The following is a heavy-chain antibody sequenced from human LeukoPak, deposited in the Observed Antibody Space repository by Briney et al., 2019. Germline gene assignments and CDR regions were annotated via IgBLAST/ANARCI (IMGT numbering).Heavy chain of an antibody. Sequence: GGSLRLSRAASGFTFSNYAMTWVRQAPGKGLKWVSTISGSVGSTDYADPVKGRFTISRDNSKNTLYLQMNSLRAEDTAVYYCAKDRYYDSSGYPYYYGMDVWGQGTTVTVSS. CDR1: GFTFSNYA. D-gene: IGHD3-22*01. J-gene: IGHJ6*02. V-gene: IGHV3-23*01. CDR3: AKDRYYDSSGYPYYYGMDV. CDR2: ISGSVGST.